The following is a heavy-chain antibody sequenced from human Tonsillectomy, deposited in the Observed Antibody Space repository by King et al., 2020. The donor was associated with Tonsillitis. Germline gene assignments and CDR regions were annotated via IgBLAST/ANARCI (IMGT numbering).Heavy chain of an antibody. J-gene: IGHJ6*02. CDR3: AREAVGVIVRGVIAPDYYYGMDV. Sequence: VQLQESGPGLVKPSQTLSLTCTVSGGSISSADYYWSWIRQPPGKGLEWIGYINYSGSTYYNPSLKSRLSISVDTSKNQFSLRLSSVTAADTAVYYCAREAVGVIVRGVIAPDYYYGMDVWGQGTTVTVSS. CDR1: GGSISSADYY. V-gene: IGHV4-30-4*01. D-gene: IGHD3-10*01. CDR2: INYSGST.